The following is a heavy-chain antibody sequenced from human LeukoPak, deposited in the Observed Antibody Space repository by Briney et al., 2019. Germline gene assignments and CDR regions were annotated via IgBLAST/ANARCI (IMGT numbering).Heavy chain of an antibody. V-gene: IGHV4-59*01. CDR3: ATLGGTTTWYLDY. J-gene: IGHJ4*02. Sequence: SETLSLTCTVSGGSISNYYWSWIRQPPGKGLDWIGYIFYSGRTNYNPSLKSRVTISVDTSKNQFSPKLASMTAADTAMYYCATLGGTTTWYLDYWGQGALVTVSS. CDR2: IFYSGRT. CDR1: GGSISNYY. D-gene: IGHD3-16*01.